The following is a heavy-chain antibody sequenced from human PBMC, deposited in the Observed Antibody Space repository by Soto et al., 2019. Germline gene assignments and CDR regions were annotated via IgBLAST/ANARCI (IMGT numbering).Heavy chain of an antibody. D-gene: IGHD3-3*01. CDR3: ATEVWVYYDFWSGYSDY. J-gene: IGHJ4*02. Sequence: EVQLVESGGGLVQPGGSLRLSCAASGFSFIDYWMTWVRQAPGKGLEWVANIKEDGSDMYYVDSVKGRFTISRDNAKNSLYLQMNSLRAEDTAVYYCATEVWVYYDFWSGYSDYWGQGTLVTVSS. CDR1: GFSFIDYW. CDR2: IKEDGSDM. V-gene: IGHV3-7*01.